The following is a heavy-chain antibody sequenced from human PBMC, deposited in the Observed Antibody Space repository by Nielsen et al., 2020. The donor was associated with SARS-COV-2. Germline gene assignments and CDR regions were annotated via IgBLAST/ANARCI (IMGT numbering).Heavy chain of an antibody. CDR1: GFTFSSYG. Sequence: LKISCAASGFTFSSYGMHWVRQAPGKGLEWVAVISYDGSNKYYADSVKGRFTISRDNSKNTLYLQMNSLRAEDTAVYYCAKTYSGSYRDAFDIWGQGTMVTVSS. D-gene: IGHD1-26*01. J-gene: IGHJ3*02. CDR3: AKTYSGSYRDAFDI. CDR2: ISYDGSNK. V-gene: IGHV3-30*18.